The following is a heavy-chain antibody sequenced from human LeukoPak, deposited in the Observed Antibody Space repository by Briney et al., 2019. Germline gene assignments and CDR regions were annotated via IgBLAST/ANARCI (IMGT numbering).Heavy chain of an antibody. CDR2: IYYTGST. Sequence: PSETLSLTCAVSGGSISSYYWSWLRQPPGKGLGWIGNIYYTGSTNYNPSLKSRVTISVDTSKNQFSLKLNSVTAADTAIYYCATGYYGDFDYWGQGTLVTVSS. J-gene: IGHJ4*02. D-gene: IGHD4-17*01. CDR1: GGSISSYY. CDR3: ATGYYGDFDY. V-gene: IGHV4-59*08.